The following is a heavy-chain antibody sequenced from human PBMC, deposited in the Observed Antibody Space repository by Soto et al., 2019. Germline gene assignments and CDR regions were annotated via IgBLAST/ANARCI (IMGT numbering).Heavy chain of an antibody. CDR2: IYYSGST. Sequence: SETLSLTCTVSGGSISSGDYYWSWIRQPPGKGLEWIGYIYYSGSTYYNPSLKSRVTISVDTSKNQFSLKLRSVTAAGTAVYFCASVTDIADRPSHLGDWGEGTLVT. V-gene: IGHV4-30-4*01. D-gene: IGHD6-6*01. CDR1: GGSISSGDYY. J-gene: IGHJ4*02. CDR3: ASVTDIADRPSHLGD.